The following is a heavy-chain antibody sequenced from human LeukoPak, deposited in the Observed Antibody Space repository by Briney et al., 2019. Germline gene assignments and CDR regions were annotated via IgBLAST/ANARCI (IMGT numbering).Heavy chain of an antibody. CDR2: IRNKANRYTT. J-gene: IGHJ3*02. CDR1: GFIFSDHY. D-gene: IGHD3-22*01. CDR3: SRSESSGYDVFDI. V-gene: IGHV3-72*01. Sequence: GGSLRLSCAASGFIFSDHYINWVRQAPGKGLEWVGRIRNKANRYTTEYDASVKGRFIISRDDLKKSLYLQTNSLKTEDTAVYYCSRSESSGYDVFDIWGQGTMVTVSS.